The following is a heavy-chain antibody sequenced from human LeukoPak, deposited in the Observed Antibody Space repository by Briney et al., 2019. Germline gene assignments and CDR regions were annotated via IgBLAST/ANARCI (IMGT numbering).Heavy chain of an antibody. V-gene: IGHV4-38-2*02. J-gene: IGHJ4*02. D-gene: IGHD3-22*01. CDR3: ARDPRDSSSSNYMRRFEY. CDR2: IYHSGST. Sequence: SETLSLTCAVSGYSIRSDNYWVWIRQPSGQGLEWTGGIYHSGSTYYNPSLKSRVTMSVDTSKNQFSLKLSSVTAADTAVYYCARDPRDSSSSNYMRRFEYWGQGTLVTVSS. CDR1: GYSIRSDNY.